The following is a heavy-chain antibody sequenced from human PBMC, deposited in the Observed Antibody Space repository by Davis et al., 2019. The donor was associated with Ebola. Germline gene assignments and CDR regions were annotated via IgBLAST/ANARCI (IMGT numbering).Heavy chain of an antibody. D-gene: IGHD5-24*01. V-gene: IGHV3-23*01. J-gene: IGHJ4*02. CDR2: ISGSGGST. CDR1: GFTFSSYA. CDR3: AKKMSSGNNPFDC. Sequence: PGGSLRLSCAASGFTFSSYAMSWVRQAPGKGLEWVSAISGSGGSTYYADSVKGRFAISRDNSKNTLYLQMNSLRAEDTAVYYCAKKMSSGNNPFDCWGQGTLVTVSS.